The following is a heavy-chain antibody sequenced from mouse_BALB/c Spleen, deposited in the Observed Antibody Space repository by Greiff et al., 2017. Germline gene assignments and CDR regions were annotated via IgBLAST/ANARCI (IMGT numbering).Heavy chain of an antibody. CDR2: INPSSGYT. V-gene: IGHV1-4*02. Sequence: VQLQQSAAELARPGASVKMSCKASGYTFTSYTMHWVKQRPGQGLEWIGYINPSSGYTEYNQKFKDKTTLTADKSSSTAYMQLSSLTSEDSAVYYCARLGRHYYAMDYWGQGTSVTVSS. J-gene: IGHJ4*01. CDR1: GYTFTSYT. CDR3: ARLGRHYYAMDY.